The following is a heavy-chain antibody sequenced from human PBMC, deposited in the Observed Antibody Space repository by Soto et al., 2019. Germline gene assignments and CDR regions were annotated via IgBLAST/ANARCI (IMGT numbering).Heavy chain of an antibody. D-gene: IGHD3-3*01. J-gene: IGHJ5*02. CDR2: INDSGSI. CDR3: ARGVEYDDSGWLDH. V-gene: IGHV4-34*01. Sequence: SETLSLTCDVHGGSFSAYYWSWIRQPPGKGLEWIGEINDSGSINYNPSLKSRVTILLDTSKNQFSLKLSSVTSADTAVYYCARGVEYDDSGWLDHWGQGTPVTVSS. CDR1: GGSFSAYY.